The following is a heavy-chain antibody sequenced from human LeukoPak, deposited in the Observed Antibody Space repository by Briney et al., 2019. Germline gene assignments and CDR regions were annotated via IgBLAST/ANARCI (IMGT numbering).Heavy chain of an antibody. CDR2: IYYSGST. CDR3: ARDGTTVVTY. D-gene: IGHD4-23*01. Sequence: SETPSLTCTVSGGSISSYYWSWIRQPPGKGLEWIGYIYYSGSTNYNPSLKSRVTISVDTSKNQFSLKLSSVTAADTAVYYCARDGTTVVTYWGQGTLVTVSS. V-gene: IGHV4-59*12. CDR1: GGSISSYY. J-gene: IGHJ4*02.